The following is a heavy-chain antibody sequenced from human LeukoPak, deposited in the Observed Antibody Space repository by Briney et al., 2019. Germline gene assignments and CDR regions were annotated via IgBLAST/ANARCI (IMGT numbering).Heavy chain of an antibody. CDR3: ARLHAAVVDYYYGMDV. D-gene: IGHD6-13*01. V-gene: IGHV4-34*01. CDR2: INHSGST. CDR1: GGSFSGYY. J-gene: IGHJ6*02. Sequence: SETLSLTCAVYGGSFSGYYWSWIRQPPGKGLEWIGEINHSGSTNYNPSLKSRVTISVDTSKNQFSLKLSSVTAADTAVYYCARLHAAVVDYYYGMDVWGQGTTVTVSS.